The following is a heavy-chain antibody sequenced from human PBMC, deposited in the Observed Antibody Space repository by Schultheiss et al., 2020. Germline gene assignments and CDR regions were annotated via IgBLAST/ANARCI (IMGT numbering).Heavy chain of an antibody. Sequence: CGSLRLSCAASGFTVSSNYMSWVRQVPGKGLEWVGRIKDNTKGGTTDYAAPVRGRFTISRDDSTATLFLQMSGLTTEDTAVYYCTREEKGGGAFDIWGQGTMVTVSS. J-gene: IGHJ3*02. CDR1: GFTVSSNY. D-gene: IGHD2-15*01. CDR3: TREEKGGGAFDI. CDR2: IKDNTKGGTT. V-gene: IGHV3-15*01.